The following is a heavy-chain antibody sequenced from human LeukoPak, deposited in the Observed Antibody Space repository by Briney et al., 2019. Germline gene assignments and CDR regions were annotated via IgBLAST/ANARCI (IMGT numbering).Heavy chain of an antibody. V-gene: IGHV1-2*02. CDR2: INPHSGGT. D-gene: IGHD5-18*01. J-gene: IGHJ3*02. Sequence: ASVKVSCKTSGYTFSGYYMHWVRQAPGQGLEWMGWINPHSGGTNYAQKFQGRVTMTRDASISTAYMELSRLRSDDTAVYYCARGSAMVSDAFDIWGQGTTVTVSS. CDR3: ARGSAMVSDAFDI. CDR1: GYTFSGYY.